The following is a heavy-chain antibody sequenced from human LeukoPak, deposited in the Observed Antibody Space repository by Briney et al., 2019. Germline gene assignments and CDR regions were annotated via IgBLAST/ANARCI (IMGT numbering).Heavy chain of an antibody. Sequence: GRSLRLSCAASGFTFSDYYMSWIRQAPGKGLEWVSYTSSSSCTNYADSVKGRFTISRDNAKNSLYLQMNSLRAEDTAVYYCARDSWAAADPYYYYGMDVWGKGTTVTVSS. D-gene: IGHD6-13*01. CDR3: ARDSWAAADPYYYYGMDV. CDR2: TSSSSCT. V-gene: IGHV3-11*06. CDR1: GFTFSDYY. J-gene: IGHJ6*04.